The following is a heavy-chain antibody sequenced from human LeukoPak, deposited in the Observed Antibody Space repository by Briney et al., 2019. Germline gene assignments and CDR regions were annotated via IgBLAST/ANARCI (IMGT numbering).Heavy chain of an antibody. CDR3: AKVRMITMIAYDAFDI. CDR2: ISGSGGST. Sequence: GGSLRLSCAASGFTFSSYAMSWVRQAPGKGLEWVSAISGSGGSTYYADSVKGRFTIPRDNSKNTLYLQMNSLRAEDTAVYYCAKVRMITMIAYDAFDIWGQGTMVTVSS. V-gene: IGHV3-23*01. J-gene: IGHJ3*02. CDR1: GFTFSSYA. D-gene: IGHD3-22*01.